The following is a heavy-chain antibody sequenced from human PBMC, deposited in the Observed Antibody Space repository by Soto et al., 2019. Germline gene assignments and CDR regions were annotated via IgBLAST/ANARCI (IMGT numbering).Heavy chain of an antibody. J-gene: IGHJ4*02. Sequence: ASVKVSCKVSGYTLTELSMHWVRQAPGKGLEWMGGFDPEDGETIYAQKFQGRVTMTEDTSTDTAYMELSSLRSEDTAVYYCAKESRRGVVPAAIADYWGQGTLVTVSS. CDR2: FDPEDGET. CDR3: AKESRRGVVPAAIADY. CDR1: GYTLTELS. V-gene: IGHV1-24*01. D-gene: IGHD2-2*02.